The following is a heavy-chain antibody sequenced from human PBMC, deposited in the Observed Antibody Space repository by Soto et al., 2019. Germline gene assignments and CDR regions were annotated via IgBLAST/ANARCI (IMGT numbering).Heavy chain of an antibody. CDR2: INHNGST. Sequence: SETLSLTCAVYGGSFSGYGWSWIRQPPGKGLEWIGEINHNGSTNYNPSLKSRVTISVDTSKNQFSLKLSSVTAADTAVYYCAISYSSSWYTVFYYGMDVWGQGTTLTVSS. J-gene: IGHJ6*02. D-gene: IGHD6-13*01. CDR1: GGSFSGYG. CDR3: AISYSSSWYTVFYYGMDV. V-gene: IGHV4-34*01.